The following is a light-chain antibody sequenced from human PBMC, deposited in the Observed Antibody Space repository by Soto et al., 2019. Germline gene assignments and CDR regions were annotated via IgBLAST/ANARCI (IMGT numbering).Light chain of an antibody. J-gene: IGKJ2*01. CDR1: QSVSSSY. V-gene: IGKV3-20*01. Sequence: EIVLTQSPGTLSLSPGERVTLSCRASQSVSSSYLAWYQQKPGQAPRLLIYGASSRATGIPDRFSGSGSATDFTLTITSLQSDDSAVYYCQSYNDWPFAFGQGTKLEI. CDR2: GAS. CDR3: QSYNDWPFA.